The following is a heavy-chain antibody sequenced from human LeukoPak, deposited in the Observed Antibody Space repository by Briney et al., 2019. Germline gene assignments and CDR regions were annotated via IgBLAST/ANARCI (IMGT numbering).Heavy chain of an antibody. CDR3: ARSSSSPYYYGMDV. CDR1: GGSISSGGYY. Sequence: PSQTLSLTCTVSGGSISSGGYYWSWIRQPPGKGLEWIGYIYHSGSTYYNPSLKSRVTISVDRSKNQFSLKLSSVTAADTAVYYCARSSSSPYYYGMDVWGQGTTVTVSS. CDR2: IYHSGST. D-gene: IGHD6-13*01. J-gene: IGHJ6*02. V-gene: IGHV4-30-2*01.